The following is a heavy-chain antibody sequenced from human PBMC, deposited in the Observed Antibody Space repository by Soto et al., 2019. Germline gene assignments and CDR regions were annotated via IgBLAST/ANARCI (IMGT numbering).Heavy chain of an antibody. CDR1: GGTFSSYA. J-gene: IGHJ6*02. CDR2: IIPIFGTA. D-gene: IGHD2-15*01. CDR3: ARDHCSGGSCYYYGMDV. V-gene: IGHV1-69*13. Sequence: SVKVSCKASGGTFSSYAISWVRQAPGQGLEWMGGIIPIFGTANYAQKFQGRVTITADESTSTAYMELSSLRSEDTAVYYCARDHCSGGSCYYYGMDVWGQGTTVTVSS.